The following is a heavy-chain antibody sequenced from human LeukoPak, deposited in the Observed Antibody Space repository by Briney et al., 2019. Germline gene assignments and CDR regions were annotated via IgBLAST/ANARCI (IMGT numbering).Heavy chain of an antibody. D-gene: IGHD2-2*01. V-gene: IGHV1-2*02. J-gene: IGHJ4*02. CDR1: GYTFTGYY. CDR3: ARDKTVVVPAASDY. Sequence: ASVKVSCKASGYTFTGYYMHWVRQAPGQGLEWMGWINPNSGGTNYAQKFQGRVTMTRDTSISTAYMELSRLRSDDTAVYYCARDKTVVVPAASDYWGQGTLVPVSS. CDR2: INPNSGGT.